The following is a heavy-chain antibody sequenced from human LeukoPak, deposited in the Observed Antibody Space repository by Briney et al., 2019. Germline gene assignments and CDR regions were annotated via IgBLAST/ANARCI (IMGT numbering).Heavy chain of an antibody. CDR3: ATPSGSSDY. V-gene: IGHV4-39*01. J-gene: IGHJ4*02. Sequence: PSETLSLTCTVSGGSISSSSYYWGWIRQPPGKGLEWIGSIYYSGSTYYNPSLKGRVTISVDTSKNQFSLKLSSVTAADTAVYYCATPSGSSDYWGQGTLVTVSS. D-gene: IGHD1-26*01. CDR2: IYYSGST. CDR1: GGSISSSSYY.